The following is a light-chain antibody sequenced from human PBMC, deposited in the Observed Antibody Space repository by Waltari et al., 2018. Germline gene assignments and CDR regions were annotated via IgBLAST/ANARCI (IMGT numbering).Light chain of an antibody. V-gene: IGKV4-1*01. J-gene: IGKJ5*01. CDR1: LSVLYSSNNRNY. Sequence: DIVMTQSPDSLAVSLGERASINCKSSLSVLYSSNNRNYLAWYQQKPGQPPKLLIYWASTRESGVPDRFSGSGSGTDFTLTISSLQAEDVAVYYCQQYYTTPHFGQGTRLEIK. CDR3: QQYYTTPH. CDR2: WAS.